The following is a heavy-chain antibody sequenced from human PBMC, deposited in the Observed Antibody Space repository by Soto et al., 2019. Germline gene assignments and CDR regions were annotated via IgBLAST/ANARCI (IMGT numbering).Heavy chain of an antibody. V-gene: IGHV3-11*01. D-gene: IGHD2-2*01. CDR3: ARDLRQLLSHNDYYYYLDV. J-gene: IGHJ6*03. CDR2: IGSSGLSV. CDR1: GFTFSDYQ. Sequence: QVHLVESGGGLVKPGGSLRLSCAASGFTFSDYQMSWIRQAPGKGLEWVSYIGSSGLSVYYEDSVKGRFTISRDNDNNLLYLQMTSLRAEDSAVYYCARDLRQLLSHNDYYYYLDVWGKGTTVSVSS.